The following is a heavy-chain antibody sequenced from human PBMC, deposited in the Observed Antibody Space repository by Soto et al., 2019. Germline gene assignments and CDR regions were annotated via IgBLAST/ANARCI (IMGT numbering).Heavy chain of an antibody. J-gene: IGHJ6*02. V-gene: IGHV1-58*02. CDR2: IVVGSGNT. CDR3: AAGITYYYGSGSYNYGMDV. D-gene: IGHD3-10*01. CDR1: GFTFTSSA. Sequence: QMQLVQSGPEVKKPGTSVKVSCKASGFTFTSSAMQWVRQARGQRLEWIGWIVVGSGNTNYAQTFQERVTITRDMSTSTAYMELSSLRSEDTAVYYCAAGITYYYGSGSYNYGMDVWVQGTTVTVSS.